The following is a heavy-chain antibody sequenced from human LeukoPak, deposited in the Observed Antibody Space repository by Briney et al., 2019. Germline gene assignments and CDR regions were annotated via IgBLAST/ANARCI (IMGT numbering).Heavy chain of an antibody. V-gene: IGHV4-34*01. D-gene: IGHD3-3*01. CDR3: ARRGYDFWSGYYRTFDY. J-gene: IGHJ4*02. Sequence: PSETLSLTCAVYGGSFSGYYWSWIRQPPGKGLEWIGEINHSGSTNYNPSLKSRVTISVDTSKNQFSLKLSSVTAADTAVYYCARRGYDFWSGYYRTFDYWGQGTLVTVSS. CDR2: INHSGST. CDR1: GGSFSGYY.